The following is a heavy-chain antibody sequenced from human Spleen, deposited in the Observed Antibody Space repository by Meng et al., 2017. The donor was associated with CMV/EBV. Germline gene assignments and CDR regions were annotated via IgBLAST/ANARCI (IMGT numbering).Heavy chain of an antibody. CDR3: VADPSAVVPSPIPYVMDV. D-gene: IGHD2-2*01. Sequence: SVKVSCKASGFTFTTSAVQWVRQARGQRPEWIGWIVVDRGSTKYAQKFQERVTITRDMSTSTAYMELSSLRSEDTAVYYCVADPSAVVPSPIPYVMDVWGKGTTVTVSS. V-gene: IGHV1-58*01. CDR2: IVVDRGST. J-gene: IGHJ6*04. CDR1: GFTFTTSA.